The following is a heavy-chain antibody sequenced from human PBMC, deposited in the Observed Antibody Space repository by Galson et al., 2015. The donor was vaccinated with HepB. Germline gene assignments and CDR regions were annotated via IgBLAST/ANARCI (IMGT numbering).Heavy chain of an antibody. V-gene: IGHV1-46*01. D-gene: IGHD3/OR15-3a*01. CDR1: GHIVTTKY. CDR3: CIGHPANYYEFVS. CDR2: INPTGDST. Sequence: SVKVSCKAPGHIVTTKYIHWVRQAPGQGLEWMGIINPTGDSTKYGQTFQGRATMTWDTSTSTVYMELTRLRSEDTAVYFCCIGHPANYYEFVSWGQGTLVTVAS. J-gene: IGHJ4*02.